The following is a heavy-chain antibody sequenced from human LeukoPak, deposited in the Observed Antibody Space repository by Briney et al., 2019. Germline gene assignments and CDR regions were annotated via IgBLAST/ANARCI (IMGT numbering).Heavy chain of an antibody. Sequence: GESLKISCKGTGYRFNSYWIDWVRQVPGKGLEWMGIIYPGDSDIRYSPSFQGQVTISVDKSISTAYLQWNSLKASDSAMYYCARHRRYYDRTGYYSFDSWGQGTLVTVSS. CDR3: ARHRRYYDRTGYYSFDS. J-gene: IGHJ4*02. CDR1: GYRFNSYW. CDR2: IYPGDSDI. D-gene: IGHD3-22*01. V-gene: IGHV5-51*01.